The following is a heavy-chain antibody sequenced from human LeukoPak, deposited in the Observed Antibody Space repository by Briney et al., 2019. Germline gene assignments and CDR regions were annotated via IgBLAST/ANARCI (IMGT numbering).Heavy chain of an antibody. Sequence: PSETLSLTCSVSGGSISSYYWSWIRQPPGKGLEWIGYIYYSGSTNYNPSLKSRVTISKDMSKNQFSLKLSSVAAADTAVYYCAALRNPDLYFDYWGQGTLVTVSS. J-gene: IGHJ4*02. CDR1: GGSISSYY. D-gene: IGHD1-14*01. CDR3: AALRNPDLYFDY. CDR2: IYYSGST. V-gene: IGHV4-59*08.